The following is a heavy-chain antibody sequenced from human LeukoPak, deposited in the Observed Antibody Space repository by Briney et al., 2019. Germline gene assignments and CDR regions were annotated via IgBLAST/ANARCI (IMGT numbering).Heavy chain of an antibody. CDR3: ASSPLLGYCSGGSCLNLDY. D-gene: IGHD2-15*01. CDR1: GYTFTSYD. J-gene: IGHJ4*02. CDR2: INPNSGGT. V-gene: IGHV1-2*02. Sequence: ASVKVSCKASGYTFTSYDINWVRQATGQGPEWMGWINPNSGGTNYAQKFQGRVAMTRGTSISTAYMELSRLRSDDTAVYYCASSPLLGYCSGGSCLNLDYWGQGTLVTVSS.